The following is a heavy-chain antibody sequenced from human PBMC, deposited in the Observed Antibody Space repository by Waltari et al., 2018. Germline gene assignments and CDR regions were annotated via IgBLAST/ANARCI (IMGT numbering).Heavy chain of an antibody. CDR2: ISGSGGST. CDR3: ARDLVRGVNYTPTHYFDY. V-gene: IGHV3-23*01. J-gene: IGHJ4*02. Sequence: EVQLLESGGGLVQPGGSLRLSCAASGFTFSSYAMSWVRQAPGKGLEWVSAISGSGGSTYYAYSVKGRFTISRDNAKNSLYLQMNSLRAEDTAVYYCARDLVRGVNYTPTHYFDYWGQGTLVTVSS. D-gene: IGHD3-10*01. CDR1: GFTFSSYA.